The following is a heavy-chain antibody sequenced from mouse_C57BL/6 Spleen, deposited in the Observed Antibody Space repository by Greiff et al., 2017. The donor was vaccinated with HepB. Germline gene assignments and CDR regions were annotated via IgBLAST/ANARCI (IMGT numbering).Heavy chain of an antibody. CDR1: GYSITSGYY. J-gene: IGHJ2*01. CDR3: ARDDGLLQD. Sequence: EVKLQESGPGLVKPSQSLSLTCSVTGYSITSGYYWNWIRQFPGNKLEWMGYISYDGSNNYNPSLKNRISITRDTSKNQFFLKLNSVTTEDTATYYCARDDGLLQDWGQGTTLTVSS. CDR2: ISYDGSN. D-gene: IGHD2-3*01. V-gene: IGHV3-6*01.